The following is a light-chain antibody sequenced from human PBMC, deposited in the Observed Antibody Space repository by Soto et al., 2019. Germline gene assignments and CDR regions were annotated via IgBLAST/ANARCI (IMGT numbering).Light chain of an antibody. V-gene: IGLV1-44*01. Sequence: QLVLTQPPSASGTPGQRVTISCSGRSSNIGSNTVNWYQQLPGTAPKLLIYSNNQRPSAVPDRFSGSKSGTSASLAISGLHSEDEADSYCAAWDDSLSGRYVFGTGTKLTVL. CDR1: SSNIGSNT. CDR2: SNN. J-gene: IGLJ1*01. CDR3: AAWDDSLSGRYV.